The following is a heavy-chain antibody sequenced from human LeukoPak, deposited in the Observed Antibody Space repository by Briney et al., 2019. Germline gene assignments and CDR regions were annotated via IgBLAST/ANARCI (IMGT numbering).Heavy chain of an antibody. J-gene: IGHJ4*02. CDR1: GFTFSSYE. V-gene: IGHV3-7*04. CDR2: IKQDGSEK. D-gene: IGHD3-10*01. Sequence: GGSLRLSCAASGFTFSSYEMNWVRQAPGKGLEWVANIKQDGSEKYYVDSVKGRFTISRDNAKNSLYLQMNSLRAEDTAVYYCARGDMVRGVIMGGFDYWGQGTLVTVSS. CDR3: ARGDMVRGVIMGGFDY.